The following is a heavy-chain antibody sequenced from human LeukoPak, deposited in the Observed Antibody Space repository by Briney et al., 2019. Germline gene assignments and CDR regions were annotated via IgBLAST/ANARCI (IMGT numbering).Heavy chain of an antibody. V-gene: IGHV4-39*01. CDR1: GGSISSSSYY. CDR3: RGYREITMIVVGGYYFDY. D-gene: IGHD3-22*01. Sequence: PSETLSLTCTVSGGSISSSSYYWGWIRQPPGKGLEWIGSIYYSGSTYYNPSLKSRVTISVDTSKNQFSLKLSSVTAADTAVYYCRGYREITMIVVGGYYFDYWGQGTLVTASS. CDR2: IYYSGST. J-gene: IGHJ4*02.